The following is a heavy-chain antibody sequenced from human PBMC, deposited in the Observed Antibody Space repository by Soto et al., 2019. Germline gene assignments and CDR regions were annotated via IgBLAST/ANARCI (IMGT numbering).Heavy chain of an antibody. D-gene: IGHD6-13*01. CDR3: AIDRSAALGYGLDV. CDR1: GNTFTSYG. V-gene: IGHV1-18*01. CDR2: ISAYKGKT. J-gene: IGHJ6*02. Sequence: QDQLVQSGAEVKKPGASVKVSCKASGNTFTSYGISWVRQAPGQGLEWMGWISAYKGKTNYAQKLQGRVTMTTDTSTSTAYMELRSLRSDDTAIYYCAIDRSAALGYGLDVWDQGTTVTVSS.